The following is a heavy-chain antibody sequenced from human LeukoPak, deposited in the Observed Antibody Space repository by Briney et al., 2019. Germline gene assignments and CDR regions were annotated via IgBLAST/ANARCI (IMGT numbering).Heavy chain of an antibody. CDR3: ARGTSEMETISY. V-gene: IGHV1-8*01. D-gene: IGHD5-24*01. Sequence: ASVKVSCKASGYTFTSYSINWVRQATGQGLEWMGWMNPSSGNTGYAQKFQGRLTMTRNTSISTTYMELNSLRSEDTAMYYCARGTSEMETISYWGQGTLVTVFS. J-gene: IGHJ4*02. CDR2: MNPSSGNT. CDR1: GYTFTSYS.